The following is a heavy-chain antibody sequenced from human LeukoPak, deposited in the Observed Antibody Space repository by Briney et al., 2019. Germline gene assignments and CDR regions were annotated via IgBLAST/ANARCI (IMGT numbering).Heavy chain of an antibody. Sequence: PGRSLRLSCAASGFTFSSYAMHWVRQAPGKGLEWVAVISYDGSNKYYADSVKGRFTISRDNSKNTLYLQMNSLRAEDTAVYYCARVNRYSSSSSFDFYYYMDVWGKGTTVTVSS. CDR2: ISYDGSNK. D-gene: IGHD6-6*01. CDR3: ARVNRYSSSSSFDFYYYMDV. J-gene: IGHJ6*03. V-gene: IGHV3-30*01. CDR1: GFTFSSYA.